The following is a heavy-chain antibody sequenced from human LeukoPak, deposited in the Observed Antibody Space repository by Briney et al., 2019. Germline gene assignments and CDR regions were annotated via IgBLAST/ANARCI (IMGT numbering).Heavy chain of an antibody. V-gene: IGHV3-7*01. D-gene: IGHD5-12*01. CDR3: ARDRGYGGYDLGDFDY. CDR2: IKQDGSEK. CDR1: GFTFSSYW. J-gene: IGHJ4*02. Sequence: GGSLRLSCAASGFTFSSYWMSWVRQAPGKGLEWVANIKQDGSEKYYVDSVKGRFTISRDNAKNSLYLQMNSLRAEDTAVYYCARDRGYGGYDLGDFDYWGQGTLVTVSS.